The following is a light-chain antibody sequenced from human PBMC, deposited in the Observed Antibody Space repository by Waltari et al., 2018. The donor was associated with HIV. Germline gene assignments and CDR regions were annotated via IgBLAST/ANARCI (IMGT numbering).Light chain of an antibody. CDR3: SSFTITSTVI. V-gene: IGLV2-14*03. Sequence: QSALTQPASVSGSPGQSISISCTGTSSDIEPYNYVSWYQQHAGKAPKLLIYQVSHRPSGVSDRFSGSKFGSTASLTISGLQANDEAHYYCSSFTITSTVIFGGGTRLTVL. CDR2: QVS. J-gene: IGLJ2*01. CDR1: SSDIEPYNY.